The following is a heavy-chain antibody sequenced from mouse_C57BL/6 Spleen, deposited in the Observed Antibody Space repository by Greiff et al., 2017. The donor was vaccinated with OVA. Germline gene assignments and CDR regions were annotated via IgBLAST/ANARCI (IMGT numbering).Heavy chain of an antibody. D-gene: IGHD2-4*01. V-gene: IGHV5-17*01. CDR2: ISSGSSTI. CDR1: GFTFSDYG. J-gene: IGHJ1*03. CDR3: ARFYYDWYFDV. Sequence: EVNLVESGGGLVKPGGSLKLSCAASGFTFSDYGMHWVRQAPEKGLEWVAYISSGSSTIYYADTVKGRFTISRDNAKNTLFLQMTSLRSEDTAMYYCARFYYDWYFDVWGTGTTVTVSS.